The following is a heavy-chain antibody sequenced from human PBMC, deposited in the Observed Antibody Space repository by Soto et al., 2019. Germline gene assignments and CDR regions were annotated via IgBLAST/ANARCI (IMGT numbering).Heavy chain of an antibody. Sequence: EVQLVESGGGLVKPGGSLRLSCAASGFTFSSYSMNWVRQAPGKGLEWVSSISSSSSYIYYADSVKGRFTISRDNAKNSLYLQVNSLRAEDTAVYYCARDGWLLFGDAFDIWGQGTMVTVSS. D-gene: IGHD3-9*01. J-gene: IGHJ3*02. CDR1: GFTFSSYS. CDR2: ISSSSSYI. CDR3: ARDGWLLFGDAFDI. V-gene: IGHV3-21*01.